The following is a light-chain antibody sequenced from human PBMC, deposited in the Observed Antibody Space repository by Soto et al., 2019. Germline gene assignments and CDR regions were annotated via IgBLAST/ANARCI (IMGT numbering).Light chain of an antibody. Sequence: EGVTLFSWASQSVSSSYLTWYQQKPGQAPRLLIYGASTRATSIPARFSGSGSGTDFTLTISSLQPEEGAVYYCQLYKSYSQMFGQGTKVDIK. CDR3: QLYKSYSQM. CDR1: QSVSSSY. J-gene: IGKJ1*01. V-gene: IGKV3D-7*01. CDR2: GAS.